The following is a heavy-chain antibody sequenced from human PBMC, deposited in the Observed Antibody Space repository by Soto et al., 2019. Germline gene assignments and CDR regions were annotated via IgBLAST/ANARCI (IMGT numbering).Heavy chain of an antibody. CDR1: GYSFTSYG. CDR2: TSTNRADT. J-gene: IGHJ3*02. Sequence: ASVKVSCKASGYSFTSYGSSGVRQAPGQGLEWMGWTSTNRADTNYAQKFQGRVTMTTDTSTKTVYMELRSLRSDDTAVYYCVRDWFCSGGSCYDVFDIWGQGTMVTVSS. CDR3: VRDWFCSGGSCYDVFDI. V-gene: IGHV1-18*01. D-gene: IGHD2-15*01.